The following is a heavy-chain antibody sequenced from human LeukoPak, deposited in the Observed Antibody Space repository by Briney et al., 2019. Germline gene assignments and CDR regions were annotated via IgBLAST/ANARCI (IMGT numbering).Heavy chain of an antibody. CDR1: GGTFSSYA. CDR3: ARFLSHGDYFPQH. Sequence: PWASVKVSCKASGGTFSSYAISWVRQAPGQGLEWMGRIIPILGIANYAQKFQGRVTITADKSTSTAYMELSSLRSEDTAVYYCARFLSHGDYFPQHWGQGTLVTVSS. V-gene: IGHV1-69*04. CDR2: IIPILGIA. D-gene: IGHD4-17*01. J-gene: IGHJ1*01.